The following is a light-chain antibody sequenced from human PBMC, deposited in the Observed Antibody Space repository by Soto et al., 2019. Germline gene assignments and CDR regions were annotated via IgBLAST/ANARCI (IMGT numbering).Light chain of an antibody. J-gene: IGKJ5*01. V-gene: IGKV2-28*01. CDR2: LGS. CDR3: MQALQTPPT. CDR1: QSLLHSNGYNY. Sequence: DIVMTQSPLSLPVTPGEPASISCRSSQSLLHSNGYNYLDWYLQKPGQSPQLLIYLGSNRASGVPDRYSGSGSGTDFPLKISRVEAEDVGVYYCMQALQTPPTFGQGTLLEIK.